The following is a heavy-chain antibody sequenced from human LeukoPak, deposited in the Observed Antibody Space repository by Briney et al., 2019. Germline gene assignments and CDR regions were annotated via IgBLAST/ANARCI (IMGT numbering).Heavy chain of an antibody. CDR1: GFIFSSYA. CDR2: ISGSGGST. Sequence: PGGSLRLSCAASGFIFSSYAMSWVRQAPGKGLEWVSAISGSGGSTYYADSVKGRFTISRDNSKNTLYLQMNSLRAEDTAVYYCANGQWLPAYDSSGYPEYFQHWGQGTLVTVSS. D-gene: IGHD3-22*01. CDR3: ANGQWLPAYDSSGYPEYFQH. J-gene: IGHJ1*01. V-gene: IGHV3-23*01.